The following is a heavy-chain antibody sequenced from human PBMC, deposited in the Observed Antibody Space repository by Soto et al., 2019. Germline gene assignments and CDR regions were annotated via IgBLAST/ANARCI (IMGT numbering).Heavy chain of an antibody. CDR3: ARHYDSSGYSLPNYYYSMDV. V-gene: IGHV1-69*13. CDR2: IIPSFGTT. J-gene: IGHJ6*02. Sequence: SVKVSCKASGGTFSNYAISWVRQAPGQGPEWMGGIIPSFGTTKYAQKFQGRVTITADEATSTAYMELTSLRSEDTAVYYCARHYDSSGYSLPNYYYSMDVRGQGTTVTVSS. D-gene: IGHD3-22*01. CDR1: GGTFSNYA.